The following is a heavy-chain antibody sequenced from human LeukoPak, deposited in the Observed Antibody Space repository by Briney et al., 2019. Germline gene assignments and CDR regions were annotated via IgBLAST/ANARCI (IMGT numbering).Heavy chain of an antibody. J-gene: IGHJ2*01. Sequence: PPETLSLTCTVSGGSISSYYWSWIRQPPGKGLEWIGFIYYSGSTNYNPSLKSRLTISVDTSKSQFSLRLSSVTAADTAVYYCTAASGSYWYFDLWGRGTLVSASS. CDR2: IYYSGST. CDR1: GGSISSYY. CDR3: TAASGSYWYFDL. D-gene: IGHD6-13*01. V-gene: IGHV4-59*08.